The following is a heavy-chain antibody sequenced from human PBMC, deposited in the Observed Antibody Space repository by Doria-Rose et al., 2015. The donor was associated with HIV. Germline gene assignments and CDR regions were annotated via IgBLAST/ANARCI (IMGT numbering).Heavy chain of an antibody. D-gene: IGHD6-13*01. J-gene: IGHJ4*02. Sequence: ESGPVLVKPTETLTLTCTVSGVSLSSPGMGVSWIRQPPGKALEWLANIFTDDERSYKTSLKSRLTISRGTSKSQVSITMTDMDPVDTATYYCARIKSSRWYHKYYFDFWGQGTLVIVSA. CDR2: IFTDDER. CDR3: ARIKSSRWYHKYYFDF. CDR1: GVSLSSPGMG. V-gene: IGHV2-26*01.